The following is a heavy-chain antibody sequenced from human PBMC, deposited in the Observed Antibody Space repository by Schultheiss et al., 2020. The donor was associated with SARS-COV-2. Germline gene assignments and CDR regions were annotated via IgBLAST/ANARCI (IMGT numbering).Heavy chain of an antibody. V-gene: IGHV1-69*13. CDR3: ARDRVVVAATLFRYYYYGMDV. CDR1: GGTFSNNA. Sequence: SVKVSCKASGGTFSNNAFSWVRQAPGQGLEWMGGIIPMFGTASYAQMLQGRVTITADESTSTAYMELSSLRSEDTAVYYCARDRVVVAATLFRYYYYGMDVWGQGTTVTVSS. J-gene: IGHJ6*02. D-gene: IGHD2-15*01. CDR2: IIPMFGTA.